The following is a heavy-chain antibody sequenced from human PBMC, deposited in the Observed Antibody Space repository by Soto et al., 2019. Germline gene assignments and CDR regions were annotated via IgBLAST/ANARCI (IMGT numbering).Heavy chain of an antibody. CDR3: ARDRGWSRSHSCDS. D-gene: IGHD2-15*01. Sequence: QVQSVESGGGVVQPGTSLRLSCAVSGFTFSNHGMHWVRQAPGKGLEWVACISYDGRNKDYVDSLKGRFTISRDNFKDTLFLQMNTLRADDTAVYYCARDRGWSRSHSCDSWGQGTLVTVSS. CDR2: ISYDGRNK. J-gene: IGHJ4*02. V-gene: IGHV3-33*01. CDR1: GFTFSNHG.